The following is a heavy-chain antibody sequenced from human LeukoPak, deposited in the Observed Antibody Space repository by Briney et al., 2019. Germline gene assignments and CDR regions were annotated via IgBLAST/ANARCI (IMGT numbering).Heavy chain of an antibody. CDR1: GGSISSYY. D-gene: IGHD3-22*01. CDR2: IYYSEST. Sequence: PSETLSLTCTVPGGSISSYYWSWIRQPPGKGLEWIGYIYYSESTNYNPSLKSRVTISVDTSKNQFSLKLSSVTAADTAVYYCARLYYYDSSGYPDYWGQGTLVTVSS. V-gene: IGHV4-59*08. CDR3: ARLYYYDSSGYPDY. J-gene: IGHJ4*02.